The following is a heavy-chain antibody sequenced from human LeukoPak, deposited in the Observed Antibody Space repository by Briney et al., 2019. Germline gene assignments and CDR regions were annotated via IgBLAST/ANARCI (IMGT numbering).Heavy chain of an antibody. CDR2: IIPILGIA. CDR1: GGTFTSYT. CDR3: ARDSDGVVTFP. Sequence: ASVKVSCKASGGTFTSYTISWVRQAPGQGLEWVGRIIPILGIANYAQKFQGRVTITADKSTSTAYMELSSLRSEDTAVYYCARDSDGVVTFPWGQGTLVTVSS. J-gene: IGHJ5*02. D-gene: IGHD3-3*01. V-gene: IGHV1-69*04.